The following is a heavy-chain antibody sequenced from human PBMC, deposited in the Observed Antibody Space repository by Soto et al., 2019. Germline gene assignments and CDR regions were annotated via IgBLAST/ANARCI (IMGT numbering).Heavy chain of an antibody. J-gene: IGHJ4*02. CDR1: GFTFSSFW. D-gene: IGHD3-10*01. CDR3: AKRGVDTFGLSY. V-gene: IGHV3-74*01. Sequence: EVQLVESGGGLVQPGGSLRLSCVVSGFTFSSFWMHWVRQAPGEGLVWVSRINTDGSSTSYADSVKGRFTISRDNVKNTLYLQMNSLRVEDTAMYYCAKRGVDTFGLSYWGQGTLVTVSS. CDR2: INTDGSST.